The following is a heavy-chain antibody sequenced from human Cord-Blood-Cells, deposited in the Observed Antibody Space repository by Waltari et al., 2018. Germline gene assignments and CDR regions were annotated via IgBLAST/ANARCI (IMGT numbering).Heavy chain of an antibody. J-gene: IGHJ2*01. CDR1: GYTATGYT. CDR2: INPNSGGT. D-gene: IGHD7-27*01. Sequence: QEQLVQSGAEVPKPGTSVKASSKASGYTATGYTRDRVPPPPGQGLEWMGWINPNSGGTNYAQKFQGWVTMTRDTSISTAYMELSRLRSDDTAVYYCARGAAGESYWYFDLWGRGTLVTVSS. CDR3: ARGAAGESYWYFDL. V-gene: IGHV1-2*04.